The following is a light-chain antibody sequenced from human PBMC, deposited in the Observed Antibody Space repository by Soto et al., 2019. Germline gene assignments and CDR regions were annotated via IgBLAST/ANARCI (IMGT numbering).Light chain of an antibody. CDR2: DVA. Sequence: QSVLTQPASVSDSPGQSITISCTGTSSDVGGSNFVSWYQQHPGKPPKLIIYDVANRPSGVSNRFSGSKSGSTASLIISGLQTEDEADYYCSSYTTAFFYVFGTGSKVTVL. J-gene: IGLJ1*01. V-gene: IGLV2-14*03. CDR3: SSYTTAFFYV. CDR1: SSDVGGSNF.